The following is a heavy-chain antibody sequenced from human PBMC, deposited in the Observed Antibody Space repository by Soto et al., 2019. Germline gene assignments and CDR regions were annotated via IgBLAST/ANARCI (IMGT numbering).Heavy chain of an antibody. CDR1: GASIGSISSY. CDR3: ARDKITGHFAY. J-gene: IGHJ4*02. Sequence: PSETLSLTCTVSGASIGSISSYWSWIRQPPGKGLEWVGSVAYSGRTYSNPSLKSRLIISLDTSKNQFSLRLNSVTAADTAVYYCARDKITGHFAYWGQGTRGIVSS. CDR2: VAYSGRT. V-gene: IGHV4-39*02. D-gene: IGHD2-8*02.